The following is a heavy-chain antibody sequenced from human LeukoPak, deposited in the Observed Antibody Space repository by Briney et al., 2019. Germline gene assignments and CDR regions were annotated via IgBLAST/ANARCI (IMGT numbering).Heavy chain of an antibody. V-gene: IGHV4-59*01. CDR1: GGSISSYY. CDR2: IYYSGST. D-gene: IGHD6-6*01. J-gene: IGHJ4*02. CDR3: ARVMAARDVDY. Sequence: SETLSLTCTVSGGSISSYYWSWIRQPPGKGLEWIGYIYYSGSTNYNPSLKSRVTISVDTSKNQFSLKLSSVTAAGTAVYYCARVMAARDVDYWGQGTLVTVSS.